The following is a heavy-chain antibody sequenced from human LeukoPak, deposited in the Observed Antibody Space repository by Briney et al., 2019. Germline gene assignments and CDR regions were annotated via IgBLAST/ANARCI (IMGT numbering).Heavy chain of an antibody. CDR3: ARGSRWGSGYVDAFDI. V-gene: IGHV4-4*07. J-gene: IGHJ3*02. CDR2: IYTSGST. D-gene: IGHD3-22*01. CDR1: GGSISSYY. Sequence: SETLSLTCTVSGGSISSYYWSWIRQPAGTGLEWIGRIYTSGSTNYNPSLKTRATMSVDTSKSQFSLKLNSLTAADTAVYYCARGSRWGSGYVDAFDIWGQGTMVTVSS.